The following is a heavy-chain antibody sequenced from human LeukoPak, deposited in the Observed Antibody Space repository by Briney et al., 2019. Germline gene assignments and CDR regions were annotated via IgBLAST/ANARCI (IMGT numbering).Heavy chain of an antibody. CDR1: GFTFSSYG. V-gene: IGHV3-30*02. CDR3: AKDRTAGYDGLVDY. D-gene: IGHD5-12*01. Sequence: PGGSLRLSCAASGFTFSSYGMHWVRQAPGKGLEWVAVTWYDGSNKYYADSVKGRFTISRDNSKNTLYLQMNSLRAEDTAVYYCAKDRTAGYDGLVDYWGQGTLVTVSS. CDR2: TWYDGSNK. J-gene: IGHJ4*02.